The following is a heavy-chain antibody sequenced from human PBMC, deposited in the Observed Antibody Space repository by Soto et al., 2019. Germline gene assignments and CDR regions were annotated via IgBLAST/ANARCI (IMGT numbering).Heavy chain of an antibody. Sequence: AASVKVSCKASGYTFTGYYMHWVRQAPGQGLEWMGWINPNSGGTNYAQKFQGRVTMTRDTSISTAYMELSRLRSDDTAVYYCARVQRYGSSPQTYYYGMDVWGQGTTVTVSS. CDR2: INPNSGGT. D-gene: IGHD6-6*01. CDR1: GYTFTGYY. V-gene: IGHV1-2*02. J-gene: IGHJ6*02. CDR3: ARVQRYGSSPQTYYYGMDV.